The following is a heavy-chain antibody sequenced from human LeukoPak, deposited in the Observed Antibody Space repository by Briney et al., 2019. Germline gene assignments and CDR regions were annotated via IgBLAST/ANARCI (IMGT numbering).Heavy chain of an antibody. Sequence: PGGSLRLSCAASGFTFSSYSMNWVRQAPGKGLEWVSYISSSSSTIYYADSVKGRFTISRDNAKNSLYLQMNSLRAEGTAVYYCARAGNRYYYYYYMDVWGKGTTVTVSS. V-gene: IGHV3-48*01. CDR3: ARAGNRYYYYYYMDV. D-gene: IGHD1-14*01. CDR1: GFTFSSYS. CDR2: ISSSSSTI. J-gene: IGHJ6*03.